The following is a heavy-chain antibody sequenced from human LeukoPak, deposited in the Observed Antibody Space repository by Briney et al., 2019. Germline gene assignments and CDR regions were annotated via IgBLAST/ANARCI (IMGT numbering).Heavy chain of an antibody. CDR2: ISTDGSYK. V-gene: IGHV3-30*04. J-gene: IGHJ2*01. Sequence: GGSLRLSCAVSGFTFSSFPFHWVRQAPGKGLEWVAAISTDGSYKYHGDSEKGRFTISRDNPMNTLYLQMNGLRPDDTAVYYCARSMIPGRWYFDLWGRGTLVTVSS. CDR1: GFTFSSFP. D-gene: IGHD3-16*01. CDR3: ARSMIPGRWYFDL.